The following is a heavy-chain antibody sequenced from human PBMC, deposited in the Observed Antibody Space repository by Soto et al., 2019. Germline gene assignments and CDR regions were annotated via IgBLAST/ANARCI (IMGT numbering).Heavy chain of an antibody. CDR3: ARQIYDSDTGPNFQYYFDS. CDR2: IDPSDSQT. CDR1: GYSFAGYW. D-gene: IGHD3-22*01. J-gene: IGHJ4*02. V-gene: IGHV5-10-1*01. Sequence: PGESLKISCKGSGYSFAGYWITWVRQKPGKGLEWMGRIDPSDSQTYYSPSFRGHVAISATKSITTVFLQWSSLRASDTAMYYCARQIYDSDTGPNFQYYFDSWGQGTPVTVSS.